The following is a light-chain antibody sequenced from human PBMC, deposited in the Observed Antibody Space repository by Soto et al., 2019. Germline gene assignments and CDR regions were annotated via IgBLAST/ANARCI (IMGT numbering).Light chain of an antibody. CDR1: SGHSSYS. CDR3: QTWDTGIQV. J-gene: IGLJ2*01. Sequence: QSVLTQSPSASASLGASVKLTCTLSSGHSSYSIAWHQQQPDKGPRYLMKLDSDGSHSKGDGIPDRFSGSSSGAERYLTISSLQSEDEADYYCQTWDTGIQVFGGGPKLTVL. CDR2: LDSDGSH. V-gene: IGLV4-69*01.